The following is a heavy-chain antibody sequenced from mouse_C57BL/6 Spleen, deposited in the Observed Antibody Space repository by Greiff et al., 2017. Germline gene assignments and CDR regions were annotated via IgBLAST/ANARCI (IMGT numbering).Heavy chain of an antibody. Sequence: QVQLQQPGAELVKPGASVKLSCKASGYTFTSYWMHWVKQRPGQGLEWIGMIHPNSGSTNYTEKFKSKATLTVDKSSSTAYMQLSSLTSEDSAVYYCAREIYYDYDGYAMDYWGQGTSVTVSS. CDR3: AREIYYDYDGYAMDY. D-gene: IGHD2-4*01. V-gene: IGHV1-64*01. CDR1: GYTFTSYW. J-gene: IGHJ4*01. CDR2: IHPNSGST.